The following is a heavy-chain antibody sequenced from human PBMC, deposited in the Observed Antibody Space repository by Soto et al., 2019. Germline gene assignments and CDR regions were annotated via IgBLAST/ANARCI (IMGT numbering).Heavy chain of an antibody. Sequence: SETLSLTCTVSGGSISSGGYYWSWIRQHPGKGLEWIGYIYYSGSTYYNPSLKSRVTISVDTSKNQFSLKLSSVTAADTAVYYCARALRCSSTSCYRLVDVWGKGTTVTVSS. CDR1: GGSISSGGYY. V-gene: IGHV4-31*03. CDR3: ARALRCSSTSCYRLVDV. CDR2: IYYSGST. J-gene: IGHJ6*04. D-gene: IGHD2-2*01.